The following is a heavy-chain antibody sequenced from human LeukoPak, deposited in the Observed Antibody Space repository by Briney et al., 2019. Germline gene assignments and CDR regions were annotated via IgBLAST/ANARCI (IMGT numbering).Heavy chain of an antibody. CDR3: ARGPDYGGNSNDAFDI. V-gene: IGHV4-59*01. D-gene: IGHD4-23*01. CDR1: GGSISSYY. Sequence: SETLSLTCTVSGGSISSYYWSWIRQPPGKGLEWIGYIHYIGSTNYNPSLKSRVTISVDTSKNQFSLKLSSVTAADTAVYYCARGPDYGGNSNDAFDIWGQGTMVTVSS. J-gene: IGHJ3*02. CDR2: IHYIGST.